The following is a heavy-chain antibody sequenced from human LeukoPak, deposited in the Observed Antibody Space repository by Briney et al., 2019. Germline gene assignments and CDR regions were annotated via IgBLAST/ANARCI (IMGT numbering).Heavy chain of an antibody. CDR3: ARGLLRYFDWLPHTDAFDI. D-gene: IGHD3-9*01. J-gene: IGHJ3*02. CDR1: GGSFSGYY. Sequence: SETLSLTCAVYGGSFSGYYWSWVRQPPGKGLEWIGEINHSGSTNYNPSLKSRVTISVDTSKHQFSLKLSSVTAADTAVYYCARGLLRYFDWLPHTDAFDIWGQGTMVTVSS. CDR2: INHSGST. V-gene: IGHV4-34*01.